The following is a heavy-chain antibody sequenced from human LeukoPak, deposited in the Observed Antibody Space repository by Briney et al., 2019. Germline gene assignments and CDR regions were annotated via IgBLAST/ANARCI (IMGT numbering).Heavy chain of an antibody. Sequence: PGGSLRLSCAASGFTFSSYGMHWVRQAPGKGLEWVGRIKSKTDGGTADYAAPVRGRFTMWRDDARSALYLQMNSLQTEDTAVYYCTPDLMDVWGKGTTVTVSS. CDR1: GFTFSSYG. J-gene: IGHJ6*03. CDR3: TPDLMDV. CDR2: IKSKTDGGTA. V-gene: IGHV3-15*01.